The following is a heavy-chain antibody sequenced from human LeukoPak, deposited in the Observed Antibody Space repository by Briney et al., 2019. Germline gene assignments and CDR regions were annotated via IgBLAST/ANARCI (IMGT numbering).Heavy chain of an antibody. J-gene: IGHJ4*02. CDR2: ISTYTGNS. Sequence: ASVNVSCKASGYTFSNYVLTWVRQAPGQGLEWMGRISTYTGNSNYAQKFQDRVTMTTDTSTGTAYMELRNLSSDDTAVYYCARTMTTMTTHGELDFWGQGTLVTVSS. CDR1: GYTFSNYV. V-gene: IGHV1-18*01. D-gene: IGHD4-17*01. CDR3: ARTMTTMTTHGELDF.